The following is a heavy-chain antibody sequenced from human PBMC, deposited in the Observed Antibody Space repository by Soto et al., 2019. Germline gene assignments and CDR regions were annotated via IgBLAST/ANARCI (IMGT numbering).Heavy chain of an antibody. V-gene: IGHV2-26*01. Sequence: QVTLKESGPVLVKPTETLTLTCTVSGFSLSNARMGVSWIRQPPGKALECLAHNFSNDEKSYSTSLKSRLTISKDTSKSQVVLTMTNMDPVDTATYYCAQVPAASIVRGAFDIWGQGTMVTVSS. CDR2: NFSNDEK. CDR1: GFSLSNARMG. J-gene: IGHJ3*02. CDR3: AQVPAASIVRGAFDI. D-gene: IGHD2-2*01.